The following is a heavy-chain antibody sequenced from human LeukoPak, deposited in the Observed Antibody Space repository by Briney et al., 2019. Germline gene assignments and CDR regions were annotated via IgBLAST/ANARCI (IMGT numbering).Heavy chain of an antibody. V-gene: IGHV1-46*01. D-gene: IGHD5-24*01. CDR3: ARSTDGYNGNYYSG. CDR1: GYTFTNFY. J-gene: IGHJ6*02. Sequence: ASVKVSCKASGYTFTNFYMHWVRQAPGQGPEWMGIINFSAGSTTYAQSFQGRVTMTRDTSTSTVYMELSSLRSEDTAVYYCARSTDGYNGNYYSGWGQGTTVTVSS. CDR2: INFSAGST.